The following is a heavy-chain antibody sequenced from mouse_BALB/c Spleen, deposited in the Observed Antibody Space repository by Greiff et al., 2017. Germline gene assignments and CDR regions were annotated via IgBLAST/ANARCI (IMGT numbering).Heavy chain of an antibody. D-gene: IGHD1-1*01. V-gene: IGHV1-4*02. CDR3: ARQYGRGWYFDV. CDR2: INPSSGYT. Sequence: QVQLQQSAAELARPGASVKMSCKASGYTFTSYTMHWVKQRPGQGLEWIGYINPSSGYTEYNQKFKDKTTLTADKSSSTAYMQLSSLTSEDSAVYYCARQYGRGWYFDVWGAGTTVTVSS. CDR1: GYTFTSYT. J-gene: IGHJ1*01.